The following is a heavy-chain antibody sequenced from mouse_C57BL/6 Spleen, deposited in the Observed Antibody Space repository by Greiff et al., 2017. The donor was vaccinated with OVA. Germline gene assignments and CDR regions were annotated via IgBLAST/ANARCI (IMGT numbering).Heavy chain of an antibody. V-gene: IGHV1-54*01. CDR1: GYAFTNYL. J-gene: IGHJ4*01. Sequence: VKLMESGAELVRPGTSVKVSCKASGYAFTNYLIEWVKQRPGQGLEWIGVINPGSGGTNYNEKFKGKATLTADKSSSTAYMQLSSLTSEDSAVYFCARGFITTVDYAMDYWGQGTSVTVSS. CDR2: INPGSGGT. D-gene: IGHD1-1*01. CDR3: ARGFITTVDYAMDY.